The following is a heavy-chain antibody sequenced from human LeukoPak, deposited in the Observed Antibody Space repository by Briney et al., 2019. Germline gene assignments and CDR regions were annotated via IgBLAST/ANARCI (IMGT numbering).Heavy chain of an antibody. CDR2: IYYSGST. CDR3: ARCPYSSSTLFDY. V-gene: IGHV4-59*01. CDR1: GGSISNYY. Sequence: SETLSLTCTVSGGSISNYYWNWTRQPPAKGLERIVYIYYSGSTHYNPSLKSRVTISVDTSKNQFSLKLTSVTAADTAVYYCARCPYSSSTLFDYWGQGTLVTVSS. J-gene: IGHJ4*02. D-gene: IGHD6-6*01.